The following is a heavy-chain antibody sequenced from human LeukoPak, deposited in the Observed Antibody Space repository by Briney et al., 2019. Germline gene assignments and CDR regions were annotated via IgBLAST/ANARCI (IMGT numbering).Heavy chain of an antibody. Sequence: GGSLRLSCADSGYTFSNYAMSWVRQAPGKGLEWVSAISGSGGSTYYADSVKGRFTISRDNSKNTLYLQMNSLRAEDTAVYYCAKVGYSSAWDYFDYWGLGTLVTVSS. CDR2: ISGSGGST. CDR1: GYTFSNYA. CDR3: AKVGYSSAWDYFDY. V-gene: IGHV3-23*01. D-gene: IGHD6-19*01. J-gene: IGHJ4*02.